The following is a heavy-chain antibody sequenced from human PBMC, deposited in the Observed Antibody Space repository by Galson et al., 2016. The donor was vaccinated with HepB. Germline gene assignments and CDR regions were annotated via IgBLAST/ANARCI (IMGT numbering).Heavy chain of an antibody. CDR3: AAAMSPVGATTG. CDR2: IVVGSGNT. V-gene: IGHV1-58*01. Sequence: SVKVSCKASGFTFTSSAVQWVRQARGQRLEWIGWIVVGSGNTNYAQKFQERVTITRDMSTSTAYMELSSLRSEDTAVYYCAAAMSPVGATTGWGQGTLVTVSS. D-gene: IGHD1-26*01. CDR1: GFTFTSSA. J-gene: IGHJ4*02.